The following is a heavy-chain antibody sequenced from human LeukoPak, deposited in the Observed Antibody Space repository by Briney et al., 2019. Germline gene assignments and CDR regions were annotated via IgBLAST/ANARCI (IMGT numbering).Heavy chain of an antibody. Sequence: GGSLRLSCVGSGYTFSDYAMGRVRQAPGKGLEWVSDISGVSDSTHYADSVKGRFTISRDNSKNTLYLQMNSLRAEDTAVYYCATESKWLPTYWGQGTLVTVSS. CDR2: ISGVSDST. D-gene: IGHD5-12*01. V-gene: IGHV3-23*01. CDR3: ATESKWLPTY. CDR1: GYTFSDYA. J-gene: IGHJ4*02.